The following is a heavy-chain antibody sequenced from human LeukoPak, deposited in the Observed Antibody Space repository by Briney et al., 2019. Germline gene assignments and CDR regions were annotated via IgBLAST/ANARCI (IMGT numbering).Heavy chain of an antibody. CDR3: AKVASGRYSTIDF. D-gene: IGHD1-26*01. CDR1: GFTFSGYA. V-gene: IGHV3-23*01. J-gene: IGHJ4*02. CDR2: LSGSGGST. Sequence: GGSLRLSCAASGFTFSGYAMSWVRQAAGKGLEWVSALSGSGGSTYYADSVKGRFTISRDNSKNTLYLQMKSLRAEDTALYYCAKVASGRYSTIDFWGQGTLVTVSS.